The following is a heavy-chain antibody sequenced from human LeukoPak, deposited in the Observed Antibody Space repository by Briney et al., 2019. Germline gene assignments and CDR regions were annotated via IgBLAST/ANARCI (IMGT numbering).Heavy chain of an antibody. J-gene: IGHJ4*02. Sequence: PSETLSLTCTVSGASIRSSSFFWGWIRQPPGKGLEWVGSMYFSGTTYYNPSLKSRVTFSADTSKNQFSLKLSSVTAYYCARGSNYDFWTGYFDYWGQGALVTVTS. CDR2: MYFSGTT. CDR3: YDFWTGYFDY. D-gene: IGHD3-3*01. CDR1: GASIRSSSFF. V-gene: IGHV4-39*01.